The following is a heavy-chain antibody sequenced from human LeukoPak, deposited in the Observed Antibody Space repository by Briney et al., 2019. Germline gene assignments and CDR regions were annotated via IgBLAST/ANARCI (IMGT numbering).Heavy chain of an antibody. Sequence: PSETLSLTCTVSGGSISSSDCYWGWIRQPPGKGLEWIASIYYSGSTYYNPSLKSRVTISVDTSKNQFSLRLSSVTAADTAVYYCARRRGLLDYWGQGTLVTVSS. CDR1: GGSISSSDCY. CDR3: ARRRGLLDY. J-gene: IGHJ4*02. CDR2: IYYSGST. D-gene: IGHD3-10*01. V-gene: IGHV4-39*01.